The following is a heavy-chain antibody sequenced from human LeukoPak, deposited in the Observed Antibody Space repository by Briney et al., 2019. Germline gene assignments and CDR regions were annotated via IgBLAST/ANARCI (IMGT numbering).Heavy chain of an antibody. J-gene: IGHJ3*02. CDR2: IYTSGST. CDR1: GGSISSGSYY. Sequence: SETLSLTXTVSGGSISSGSYYWSWIRQPAGKGLEWIGRIYTSGSTNYNPSLKSRVTISVDTSKNQFSLKLSSVTAADTTVYYCARQGSSTSRDAFDIWGQGTMVTVSS. D-gene: IGHD2-2*01. V-gene: IGHV4-61*02. CDR3: ARQGSSTSRDAFDI.